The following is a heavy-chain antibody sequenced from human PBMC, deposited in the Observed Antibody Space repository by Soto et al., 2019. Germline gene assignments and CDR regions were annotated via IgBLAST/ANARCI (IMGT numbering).Heavy chain of an antibody. V-gene: IGHV3-49*02. CDR2: AYGGTT. CDR3: TRDGRKGVLWFGELLGFDY. Sequence: AYGGTTEYAASVKSRFTISRDDSKSIAYLQMNSLKTEDTAVYYCTRDGRKGVLWFGELLGFDYWGQGTLVTVSS. D-gene: IGHD3-10*01. J-gene: IGHJ4*02.